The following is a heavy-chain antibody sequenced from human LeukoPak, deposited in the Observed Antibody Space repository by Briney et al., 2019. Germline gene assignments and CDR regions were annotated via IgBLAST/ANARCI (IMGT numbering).Heavy chain of an antibody. V-gene: IGHV3-23*01. CDR2: IYENGGTT. J-gene: IGHJ4*02. CDR1: GFTFRSHA. D-gene: IGHD2-21*01. Sequence: GGSLRLSCVGSGFTFRSHAMSWVRQAPEKGLEFVSGIYENGGTTYYADSVKGRFSVSRDNSKNTLYLQMDSLRGEDTAVYYCAKDFRVGYSAHFDYWGQGVLVTVSS. CDR3: AKDFRVGYSAHFDY.